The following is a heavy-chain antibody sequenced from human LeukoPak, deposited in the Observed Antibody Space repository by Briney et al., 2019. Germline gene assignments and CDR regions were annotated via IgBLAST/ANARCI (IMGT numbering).Heavy chain of an antibody. J-gene: IGHJ4*02. V-gene: IGHV1-8*01. D-gene: IGHD3-22*01. Sequence: ASVKVSCKASGYTFTSYDINWVRQATGQGLEWMGWMNPNSGNTGYAQKSQGRVTMTRNTSINTAYMELSSLRSEDTAVYYCARGWQYYYDSSGYYSDPYFDYWGQGTLVTVSS. CDR1: GYTFTSYD. CDR2: MNPNSGNT. CDR3: ARGWQYYYDSSGYYSDPYFDY.